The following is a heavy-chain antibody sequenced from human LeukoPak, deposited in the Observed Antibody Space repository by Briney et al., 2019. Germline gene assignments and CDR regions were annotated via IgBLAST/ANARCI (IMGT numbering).Heavy chain of an antibody. CDR1: GDSMHSYY. V-gene: IGHV4-4*07. D-gene: IGHD1-26*01. CDR3: AREKSGTLTRAYYYIDV. J-gene: IGHJ6*03. Sequence: SETLSLTCTVSGDSMHSYYWSWIRQSPEKGLEWIGRAYSGVNAYYNPSLQSRVTISVDKSNNQFSLDLTSVTAADTALYYCAREKSGTLTRAYYYIDVWGKGITVAVSS. CDR2: AYSGVNA.